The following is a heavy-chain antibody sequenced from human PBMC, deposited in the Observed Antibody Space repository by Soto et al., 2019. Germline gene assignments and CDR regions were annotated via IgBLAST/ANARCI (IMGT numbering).Heavy chain of an antibody. CDR2: ITSSSVQT. J-gene: IGHJ4*02. D-gene: IGHD3-10*01. V-gene: IGHV3-11*06. Sequence: QVHLVESGGGFVKPGGSLRLSCAASGFNFSDSYMTWIRQGPGKGLEWVSFITSSSVQTRYADSVKGRFTISRDNAKNSLYLQMNSLRPEDTAVYYCASLVRQHRPPLCLWGQRTLVIVSS. CDR1: GFNFSDSY. CDR3: ASLVRQHRPPLCL.